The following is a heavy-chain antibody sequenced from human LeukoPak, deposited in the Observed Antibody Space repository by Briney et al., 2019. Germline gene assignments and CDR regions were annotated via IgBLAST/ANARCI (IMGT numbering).Heavy chain of an antibody. J-gene: IGHJ4*02. CDR2: IYYSGST. Sequence: SETLSLTCTVSGGSISSSSYYWGWIRQPPGKGLEWIGSIYYSGSTYYNPSLKSRVTISVDTSKNQFSLKLSSVTAADTAVYYCARTTTRYSSGWYVDYWGQGTLSPSPQ. V-gene: IGHV4-39*01. CDR1: GGSISSSSYY. D-gene: IGHD6-19*01. CDR3: ARTTTRYSSGWYVDY.